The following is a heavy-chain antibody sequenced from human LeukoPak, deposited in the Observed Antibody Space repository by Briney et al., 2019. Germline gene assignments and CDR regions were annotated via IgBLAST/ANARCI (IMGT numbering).Heavy chain of an antibody. CDR1: GFTFSNAW. V-gene: IGHV3-15*01. J-gene: IGHJ4*02. D-gene: IGHD3-22*01. Sequence: PGGSLRLSCAASGFTFSNAWMSWVRQAPGKGLEWVGRIKGKTDGGTTDYAAPGKGRFTISRDDSKNTLYLQMNSLKTEDTAVYYCTTEGDYYDSSGYSFDYWGQGTLVTVSS. CDR3: TTEGDYYDSSGYSFDY. CDR2: IKGKTDGGTT.